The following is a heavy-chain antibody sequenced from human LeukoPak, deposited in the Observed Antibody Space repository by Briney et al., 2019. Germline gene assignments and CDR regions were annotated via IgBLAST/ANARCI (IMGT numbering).Heavy chain of an antibody. J-gene: IGHJ6*02. V-gene: IGHV3-7*01. CDR3: ARGKGSYSSSWYPFYYYYYGMDV. D-gene: IGHD6-13*01. CDR2: IKQDGREK. CDR1: GFTFSSYW. Sequence: PGGSLRLSCAASGFTFSSYWMSWVPQAPGGGREWVANIKQDGREKYYVDSVKGRFTISRDNAKNSLYLQMNSLRAEDTAVYYCARGKGSYSSSWYPFYYYYYGMDVWGQGPRSPSP.